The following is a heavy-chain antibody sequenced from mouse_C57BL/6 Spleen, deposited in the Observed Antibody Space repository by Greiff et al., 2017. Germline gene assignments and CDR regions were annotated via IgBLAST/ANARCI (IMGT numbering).Heavy chain of an antibody. J-gene: IGHJ3*01. CDR3: ARDRNDVIYYGYGFAY. CDR1: GYSITSGYD. Sequence: EVKVVESGPGMVKPSQSLSLTCTVTGYSITSGYDWHWIRHFPGNKLEWMGYISYSGSTKYNPSLKSRISFTYVTSKNHFFLKLNSVTTEDTATYYCARDRNDVIYYGYGFAYWGQGTLVTVSA. V-gene: IGHV3-1*01. D-gene: IGHD2-2*01. CDR2: ISYSGST.